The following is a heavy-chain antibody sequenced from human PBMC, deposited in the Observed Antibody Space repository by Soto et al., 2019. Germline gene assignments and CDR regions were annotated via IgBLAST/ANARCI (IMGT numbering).Heavy chain of an antibody. CDR1: GFTFTSYY. J-gene: IGHJ4*02. V-gene: IGHV1-46*01. CDR3: ARESGSTDY. CDR2: IHPSDGGT. Sequence: QVQLVQSGAGVKEPGASVKVSCRASGFTFTSYYMHWVRQAPGQGLEWMGIIHPSDGGTNYAQKFQDRVTMTRDTSTSTLYMELSSLRFEDTAVYYCARESGSTDYWGQGTLVTVSS.